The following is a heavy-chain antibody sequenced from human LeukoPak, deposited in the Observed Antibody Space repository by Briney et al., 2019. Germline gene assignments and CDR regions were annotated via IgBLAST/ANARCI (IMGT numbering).Heavy chain of an antibody. V-gene: IGHV1-2*02. CDR1: GYTFTGYY. CDR2: INPNSGGT. D-gene: IGHD1-26*01. CDR3: ARAQGATILNDAFDI. J-gene: IGHJ3*02. Sequence: ASVKVSCKASGYTFTGYYMHWVRQAPGQGLEWMGWINPNSGGTNYAQKFQGRVTMTRDTSISTAYMELSSLRSEDTAVYYCARAQGATILNDAFDIWGQGTMVTVSS.